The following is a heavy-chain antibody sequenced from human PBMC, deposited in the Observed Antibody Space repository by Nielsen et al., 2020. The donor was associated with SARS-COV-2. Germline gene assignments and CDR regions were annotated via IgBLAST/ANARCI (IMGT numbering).Heavy chain of an antibody. V-gene: IGHV1-3*01. Sequence: ASVLVSCKASGYSFTSYAMHWVWQAPGQRLEWMGWINVGNGNTKYSQKFQGRVTFTRDTSASTAYMELSSLRFEDTAVYYCARERSREYGIDVWGQGTTVTVSS. D-gene: IGHD1-26*01. J-gene: IGHJ6*02. CDR3: ARERSREYGIDV. CDR1: GYSFTSYA. CDR2: INVGNGNT.